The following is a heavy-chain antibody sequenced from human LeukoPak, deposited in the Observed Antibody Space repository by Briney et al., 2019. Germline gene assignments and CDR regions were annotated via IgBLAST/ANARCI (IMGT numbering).Heavy chain of an antibody. Sequence: PGGSLRLSCAASGFTFSSYAMSWVRQAPGKGLEWVSAISGSGGSTYYADSVKGRFTISRDNSKNTLYLQMNSLRAEDTAVYYCAKGDSTYYDFWSGYYPFDYWGQGTLVTVSS. CDR3: AKGDSTYYDFWSGYYPFDY. V-gene: IGHV3-23*01. CDR2: ISGSGGST. CDR1: GFTFSSYA. J-gene: IGHJ4*02. D-gene: IGHD3-3*01.